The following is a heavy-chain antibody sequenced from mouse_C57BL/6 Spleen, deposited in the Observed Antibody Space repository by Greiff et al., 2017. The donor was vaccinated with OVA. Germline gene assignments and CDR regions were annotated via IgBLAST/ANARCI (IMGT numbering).Heavy chain of an antibody. D-gene: IGHD1-1*01. CDR3: ARGYYGSSTPFAY. CDR1: GYTFTTYP. J-gene: IGHJ3*01. V-gene: IGHV1-47*01. CDR2: FHPYNDDT. Sequence: VQLKESGAELVKPGASVKMSCKASGYTFTTYPIEWMKQNHGKSLEWIGNFHPYNDDTKYNEKFKGKATLTVEKSSSTVYLELSRLSSDFSAVYYCARGYYGSSTPFAYWGQGTLVTVSA.